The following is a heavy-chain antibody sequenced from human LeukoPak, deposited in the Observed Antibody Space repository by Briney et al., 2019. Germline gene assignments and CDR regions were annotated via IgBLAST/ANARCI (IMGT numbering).Heavy chain of an antibody. D-gene: IGHD1-26*01. V-gene: IGHV3-23*01. Sequence: PGGSLRLSCAASGFTFSSYAMNWVRQAPGKGLEWVSAISCSGGNTYYADSVKGRFTISRDNSKNTLYLQMNSLRAEDTAVYYCAKAAGSYYYYYYMDVWGKGTTVTVSS. CDR3: AKAAGSYYYYYYMDV. CDR1: GFTFSSYA. CDR2: ISCSGGNT. J-gene: IGHJ6*03.